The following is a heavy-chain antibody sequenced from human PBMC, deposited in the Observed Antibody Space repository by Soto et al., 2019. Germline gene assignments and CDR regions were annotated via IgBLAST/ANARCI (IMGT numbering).Heavy chain of an antibody. V-gene: IGHV4-61*01. CDR2: VNYNGIT. D-gene: IGHD3-10*01. J-gene: IGHJ4*02. CDR3: ARDPEYGSYFDY. CDR1: GGSVTSGSYY. Sequence: SGTLSLTCTVSGGSVTSGSYYWSWIRQPPGKGLEWIGFVNYNGITNYNPSLKSRLTISRDTSKNQFTLKLRSVTAADTAVYYCARDPEYGSYFDYWGQGTLVTVSS.